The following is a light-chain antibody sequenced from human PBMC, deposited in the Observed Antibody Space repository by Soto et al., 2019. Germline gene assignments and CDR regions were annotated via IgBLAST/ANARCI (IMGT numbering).Light chain of an antibody. CDR3: ATRDDSLNGWV. CDR1: SSNIGSNT. J-gene: IGLJ3*02. V-gene: IGLV1-44*01. Sequence: QSVLTQPPSASGTPGQRVSISCSGNSSNIGSNTVNWYHQLPGTAPTLLIKSNNQRPSGIPDRFSGSKSGTSASLAISGLQSEDEADYYCATRDDSLNGWVFGGGTKLTVL. CDR2: SNN.